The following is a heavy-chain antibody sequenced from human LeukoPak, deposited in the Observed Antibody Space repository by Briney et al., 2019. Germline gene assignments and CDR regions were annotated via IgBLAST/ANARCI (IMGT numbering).Heavy chain of an antibody. CDR1: GYTFTGYY. CDR3: ARVCGGDCYYFDY. CDR2: INPNSGGT. D-gene: IGHD2-21*02. V-gene: IGHV1-2*04. Sequence: ASVKVSCESSGYTFTGYYLHWVRQAPGQGLEWMGWINPNSGGTNYAQKFQGWVTMTRDTSISTAYMELSRLRSDDTAVYYCARVCGGDCYYFDYWGQGTLVTVSS. J-gene: IGHJ4*02.